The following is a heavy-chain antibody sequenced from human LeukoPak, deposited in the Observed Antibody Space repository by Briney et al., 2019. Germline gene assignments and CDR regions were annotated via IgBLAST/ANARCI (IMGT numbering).Heavy chain of an antibody. CDR3: ARASPTTNKGAYGWFDP. Sequence: SETLSLTCTVSGGSISGYYWSWIRQPAGKGLEWIGRIYTSGSTNYNPALKSRVTMSVDTSKNQFSLKLSSVTAADTAVYYCARASPTTNKGAYGWFDPWGQGTLVTVSS. D-gene: IGHD1-14*01. CDR2: IYTSGST. V-gene: IGHV4-4*07. J-gene: IGHJ5*02. CDR1: GGSISGYY.